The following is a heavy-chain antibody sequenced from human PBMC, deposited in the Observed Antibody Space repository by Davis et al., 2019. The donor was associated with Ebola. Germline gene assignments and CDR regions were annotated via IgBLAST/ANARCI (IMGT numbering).Heavy chain of an antibody. D-gene: IGHD2-21*01. V-gene: IGHV3-11*01. CDR3: ANYCGGDCYPAPFDY. CDR2: ISYSGATI. J-gene: IGHJ4*02. CDR1: GFTFSDNY. Sequence: GGSLRLSCAASGFTFSDNYMTWIRQAPGKGLEWVAYISYSGATIYYADSVKGRFTISRDNSKNTLYLQMNSLRAEDTAVYYCANYCGGDCYPAPFDYWGQGTLVTVSS.